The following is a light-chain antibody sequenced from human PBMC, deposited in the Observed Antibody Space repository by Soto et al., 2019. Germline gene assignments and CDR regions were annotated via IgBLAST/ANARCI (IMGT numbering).Light chain of an antibody. CDR3: ATWDGSLSVFV. J-gene: IGLJ1*01. V-gene: IGLV1-44*01. CDR1: TSNIGNNP. CDR2: SNT. Sequence: QSVLTQPPSASGTPGQRVIISCSGSTSNIGNNPVNWFQHLPGTAPRLLIFSNTQRTSGVPDRFSGSKSGTSASLAVSGLQSEDEADYYCATWDGSLSVFVFGTGTKVTVL.